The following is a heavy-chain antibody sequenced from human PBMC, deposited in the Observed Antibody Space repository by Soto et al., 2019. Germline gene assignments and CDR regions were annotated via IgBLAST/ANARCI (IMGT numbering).Heavy chain of an antibody. V-gene: IGHV4-59*01. J-gene: IGHJ4*02. Sequence: QLQESGPGLVKSSETMSLTCTASGASISSRYWSRVRQPPGKVLERIGHIYNGESTKYNPSLKSRVTISVDTAKNQASLNLGSVTAADTAVYYCAQTHGWPGFDFWGQGILVTVSS. CDR2: IYNGEST. CDR1: GASISSRY. D-gene: IGHD6-19*01. CDR3: AQTHGWPGFDF.